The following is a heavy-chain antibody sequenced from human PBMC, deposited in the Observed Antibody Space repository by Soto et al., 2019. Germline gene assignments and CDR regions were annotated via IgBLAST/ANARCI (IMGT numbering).Heavy chain of an antibody. CDR3: AREIVPAATYYYYYYYMDV. D-gene: IGHD2-2*01. J-gene: IGHJ6*03. CDR2: ISSSSSTI. CDR1: GFTFSSYS. V-gene: IGHV3-48*01. Sequence: PGGSLRLSCAASGFTFSSYSMNWVRQAPGKGLEWVSYISSSSSTIYYADSVKGRFTISRDNAKNSLYLQMNSLRAEDTAVYYCAREIVPAATYYYYYYYMDVWGKGTTVTVSS.